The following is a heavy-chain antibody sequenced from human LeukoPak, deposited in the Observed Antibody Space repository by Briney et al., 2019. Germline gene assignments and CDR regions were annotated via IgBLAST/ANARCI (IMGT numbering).Heavy chain of an antibody. J-gene: IGHJ4*02. CDR2: IIPIFGTA. CDR1: GGTLSSYA. V-gene: IGHV1-69*06. Sequence: SVKVSCKASGGTLSSYAISWVRQAPGQGLEWMGGIIPIFGTANYAQKFQGRVTITADKSTSTAYMELSSLRSEDTAVYYCASNSGYDLDYFDYWGQGTLVTVSS. D-gene: IGHD5-12*01. CDR3: ASNSGYDLDYFDY.